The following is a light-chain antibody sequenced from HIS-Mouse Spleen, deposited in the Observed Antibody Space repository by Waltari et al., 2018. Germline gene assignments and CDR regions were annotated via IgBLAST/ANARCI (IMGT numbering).Light chain of an antibody. CDR1: SSDVGSYNR. V-gene: IGLV2-18*02. J-gene: IGLJ1*01. CDR2: EVS. CDR3: SSYKSSSTV. Sequence: QSALTQPPSVSGSPGQSVTISCTGTSSDVGSYNRVSWYQQPPGTAPKLMIYEVSNRPSGVPDRFSGSKSGNTASLTLSGLQAEDEADYYCSSYKSSSTVFGTGTKVTVL.